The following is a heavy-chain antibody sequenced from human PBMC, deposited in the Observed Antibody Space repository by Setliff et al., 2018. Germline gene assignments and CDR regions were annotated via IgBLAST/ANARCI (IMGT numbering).Heavy chain of an antibody. D-gene: IGHD2-21*01. J-gene: IGHJ3*02. CDR3: AKGGFVGISHHRAFDI. Sequence: GGSLRLSCAASGFTFSSYSMNWVRQASGKGLEWVSGISGSGGSTYYADSVKGRFTISRDNSKNTLYLQVNSLRAEDTAVYYCAKGGFVGISHHRAFDIWGRGTMVTVSS. CDR2: ISGSGGST. CDR1: GFTFSSYS. V-gene: IGHV3-23*01.